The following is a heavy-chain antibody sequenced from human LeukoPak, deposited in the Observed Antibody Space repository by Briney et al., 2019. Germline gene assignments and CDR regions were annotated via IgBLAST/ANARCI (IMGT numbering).Heavy chain of an antibody. CDR3: AKNYGDYFDY. Sequence: PGRSLGLSCAASGFTFSSYGMHWVRQAPGKGLEWVAVISYDGSNKYYADSVKGRFTISRDNSKNTLYLQMNSLRAEDTAVYYCAKNYGDYFDYWGQGTLVTVSS. CDR2: ISYDGSNK. CDR1: GFTFSSYG. V-gene: IGHV3-30*18. J-gene: IGHJ4*02. D-gene: IGHD4-17*01.